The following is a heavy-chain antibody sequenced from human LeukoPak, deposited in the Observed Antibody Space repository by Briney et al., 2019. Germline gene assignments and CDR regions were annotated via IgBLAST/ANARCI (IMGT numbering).Heavy chain of an antibody. J-gene: IGHJ3*02. Sequence: ESGGSLRLSCAASGFTFSSYSMNWVRQAPGKGLEWVSYISSSSSTIYYADSVKGRFTISRDNAKNSLYLQMNSLRAEDTAVYYCARDRWFGEFDAFDIWGQGTKVTVSS. D-gene: IGHD3-10*01. CDR3: ARDRWFGEFDAFDI. CDR2: ISSSSSTI. CDR1: GFTFSSYS. V-gene: IGHV3-48*04.